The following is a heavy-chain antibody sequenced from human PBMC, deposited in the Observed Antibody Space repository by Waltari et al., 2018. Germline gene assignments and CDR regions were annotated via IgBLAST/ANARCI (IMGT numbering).Heavy chain of an antibody. Sequence: QVQLVQSGAEVKNPGSSVKVSCKASGCTFRSYTIRWFRQSPAPGLVWMGRIIPILGIANYAQKFQGRVTITADKSTSTAYMELSSLRSEDTAVYYCAREQGSIAAAGIYYYGMDVWGQGTTVTVSS. V-gene: IGHV1-69*08. D-gene: IGHD6-13*01. CDR3: AREQGSIAAAGIYYYGMDV. CDR2: IIPILGIA. CDR1: GCTFRSYT. J-gene: IGHJ6*02.